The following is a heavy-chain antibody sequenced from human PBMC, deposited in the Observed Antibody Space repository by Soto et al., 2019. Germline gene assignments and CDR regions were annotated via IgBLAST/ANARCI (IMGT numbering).Heavy chain of an antibody. CDR2: ISSSGSTI. CDR3: ARCRSYYDILTGYYTDIDAFDI. Sequence: GGSLRLCCAASGFTFSDYYMSWIRQAPGKGLEWVSYISSSGSTIYYADSVKGRFTISRDNAKNSLYLQMNSLRAEDTAVYYCARCRSYYDILTGYYTDIDAFDIWGQGTMVTVSS. J-gene: IGHJ3*02. CDR1: GFTFSDYY. D-gene: IGHD3-9*01. V-gene: IGHV3-11*01.